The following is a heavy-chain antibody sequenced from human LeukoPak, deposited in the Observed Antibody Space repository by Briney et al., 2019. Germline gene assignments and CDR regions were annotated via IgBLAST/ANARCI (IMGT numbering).Heavy chain of an antibody. D-gene: IGHD6-13*01. Sequence: GGSLRLSCAVSGFTFSGYWMSWVRQAPGKGLEWMASINQDGSGVYFVDSVKGRFTISRDDAKNALYLEMTSLRADDTGVYYCVRWDHSNNWHYEYWGQGTLVTVSS. CDR1: GFTFSGYW. CDR2: INQDGSGV. J-gene: IGHJ4*02. CDR3: VRWDHSNNWHYEY. V-gene: IGHV3-7*01.